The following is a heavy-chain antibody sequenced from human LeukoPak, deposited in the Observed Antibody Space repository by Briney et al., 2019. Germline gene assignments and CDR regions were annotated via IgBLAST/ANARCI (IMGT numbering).Heavy chain of an antibody. D-gene: IGHD2-15*01. CDR3: ARGRIVVVVAARNNWFDP. V-gene: IGHV4-34*01. J-gene: IGHJ5*02. CDR1: GGSFSGYY. CDR2: INRSGST. Sequence: SETLSLTCAVYGGSFSGYYWSWIRQPPGKGLEWIGEINRSGSTNYNPSLKSRVTISVDTSKNQFSLKLSSVTAADTAVYYCARGRIVVVVAARNNWFDPWGQGTLVTVSS.